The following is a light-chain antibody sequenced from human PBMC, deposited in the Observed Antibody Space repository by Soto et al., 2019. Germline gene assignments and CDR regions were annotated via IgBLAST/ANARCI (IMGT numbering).Light chain of an antibody. J-gene: IGLJ2*01. CDR3: CSYAGSYTLV. Sequence: QSVLTQPRSVSGSPGQSVTISCTGTSSDVGGYNYVSWYQQHPGKAPKLMIYDVSKRPSGVPDRFSGSKPGNTASLTISGLQAEDEADYYCCSYAGSYTLVFGGGTKVTVL. V-gene: IGLV2-11*01. CDR2: DVS. CDR1: SSDVGGYNY.